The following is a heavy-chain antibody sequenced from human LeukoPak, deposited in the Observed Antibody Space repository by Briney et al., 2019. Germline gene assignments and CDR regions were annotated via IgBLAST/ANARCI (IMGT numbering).Heavy chain of an antibody. D-gene: IGHD1-26*01. V-gene: IGHV3-53*01. CDR3: ARCGGSGSYFFDY. J-gene: IGHJ4*02. Sequence: GGSLRLSCAASGFTVSSNYMSWVRQAPGKGLEWVSVIYSGGSTYYADSVKGRFTISRDNSKNTLYLQMDSLRAEDTAVYYCARCGGSGSYFFDYWGQGTLVTVSS. CDR2: IYSGGST. CDR1: GFTVSSNY.